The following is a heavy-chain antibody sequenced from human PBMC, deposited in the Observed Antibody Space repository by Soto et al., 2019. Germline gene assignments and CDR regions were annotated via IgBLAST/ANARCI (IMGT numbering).Heavy chain of an antibody. CDR3: ARRYGDAQRWFDP. J-gene: IGHJ5*02. CDR2: IYHSGST. Sequence: TLSLTCAVSGGSLSSGGYSWSWIRQPPGKGLEWIGYIYHSGSTYYNPSLKSRVTISVDRSKNQFSLKLSSVTAADTAVYYCARRYGDAQRWFDPWGQGTLVAVSS. D-gene: IGHD4-17*01. CDR1: GGSLSSGGYS. V-gene: IGHV4-30-2*01.